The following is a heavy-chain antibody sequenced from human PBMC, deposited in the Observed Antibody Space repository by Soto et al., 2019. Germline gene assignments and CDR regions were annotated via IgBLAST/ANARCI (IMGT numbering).Heavy chain of an antibody. CDR2: IYHSGST. CDR1: GGSISSGGYS. D-gene: IGHD1-1*01. Sequence: SETLSLTCAGSGGSISSGGYSWSWIRQPPGKGLEWIGYIYHSGSTYYNPSLKSRVTISVDRSKNQFSLKLSSVTAADTAVYYCARGTTIFYDYWGQGTLVTVSS. J-gene: IGHJ4*02. V-gene: IGHV4-30-2*01. CDR3: ARGTTIFYDY.